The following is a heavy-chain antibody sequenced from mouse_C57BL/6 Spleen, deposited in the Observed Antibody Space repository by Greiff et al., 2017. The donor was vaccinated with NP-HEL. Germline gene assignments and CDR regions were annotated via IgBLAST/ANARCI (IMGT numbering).Heavy chain of an antibody. CDR2: INPNNGGT. D-gene: IGHD3-2*02. J-gene: IGHJ4*01. Sequence: EVQLQQSGPELVKPGASVKISCKASGYTFTDYYMNWVKQSHGKSLEWIGDINPNNGGTSYNQKFKGKATLTVDKSSSTAYMELRSLTSEDSAVYYCARRGQLRLRYAMDYWGQGTSVTVST. CDR1: GYTFTDYY. CDR3: ARRGQLRLRYAMDY. V-gene: IGHV1-26*01.